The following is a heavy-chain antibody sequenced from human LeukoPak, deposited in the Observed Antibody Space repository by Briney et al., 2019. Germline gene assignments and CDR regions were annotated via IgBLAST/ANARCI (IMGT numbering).Heavy chain of an antibody. J-gene: IGHJ4*02. CDR2: MYYGGNT. D-gene: IGHD3-10*01. Sequence: PSETLSLTCTVSGGSISNVGYWWGWIRQPPGKGLEWIGNMYYGGNTFYKPSLKSRVTMSMDTSKNLFSLKLTSVTAADTAGYFCARRDANLSGSGTYYTYDYWGQGTLVTVSS. V-gene: IGHV4-39*01. CDR1: GGSISNVGYW. CDR3: ARRDANLSGSGTYYTYDY.